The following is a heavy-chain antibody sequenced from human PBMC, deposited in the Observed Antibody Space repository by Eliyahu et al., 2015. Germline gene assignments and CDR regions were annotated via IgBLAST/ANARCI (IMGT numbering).Heavy chain of an antibody. V-gene: IGHV6-1*01. CDR3: AREGEGQQLDPFDP. D-gene: IGHD6-13*01. CDR2: TYFRSKWYY. CDR1: GDXVSSXXAA. J-gene: IGHJ5*02. Sequence: QVHXQQSGPGLVKPSQTLSLTCAXSGDXVSSXXAAWNWIRQSPSRGLEWLGRTYFRSKWYYDYAGSVKSRISINPDTSKNQFSLHLNSVTPEDTAVYFCAREGEGQQLDPFDPWGQGTLVTVSS.